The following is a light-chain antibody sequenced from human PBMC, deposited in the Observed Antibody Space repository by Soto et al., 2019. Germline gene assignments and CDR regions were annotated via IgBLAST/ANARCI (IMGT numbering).Light chain of an antibody. CDR3: AAWDDSLNGVV. CDR2: SNN. CDR1: SSNIGRNT. J-gene: IGLJ3*02. V-gene: IGLV1-44*01. Sequence: QSVVTQPPSASGTPGQRVTISCSGSSSNIGRNTVNWYQQLPGTAPKLLIYSNNQRPSGLPDRFSGSKSGTSASLAISGLQSEDEADYYCAAWDDSLNGVVFGGGTKVTVL.